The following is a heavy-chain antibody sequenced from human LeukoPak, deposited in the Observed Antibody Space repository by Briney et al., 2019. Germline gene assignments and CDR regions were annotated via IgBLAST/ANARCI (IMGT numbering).Heavy chain of an antibody. J-gene: IGHJ4*02. CDR1: GFTFSDYY. Sequence: NPGGSLRLSCAASGFTFSDYYMTWIRQAPGKGLEWLSYIDSSGDVIYDADSVKGRFTVSADNTKNSGYLQMNSLRTEDTAVYYCGRGGPGGGGDYFDYWGQGTLVTVSS. CDR2: IDSSGDVI. CDR3: GRGGPGGGGDYFDY. V-gene: IGHV3-11*04. D-gene: IGHD3-10*01.